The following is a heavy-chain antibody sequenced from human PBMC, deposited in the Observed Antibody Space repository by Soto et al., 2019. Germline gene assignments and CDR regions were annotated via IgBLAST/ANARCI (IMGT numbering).Heavy chain of an antibody. J-gene: IGHJ5*02. CDR3: VRGPLITIFGVVIRNRFDP. D-gene: IGHD3-3*01. Sequence: SETLSLTCAVYGGSFCGYHWTWIRQPPGKGREWIGEINHSGSTNYNPYLKSRVTISVDTSKNQFSLKMSTVTAADTAVYYCVRGPLITIFGVVIRNRFDPWGQGTLVTVSS. CDR1: GGSFCGYH. V-gene: IGHV4-34*01. CDR2: INHSGST.